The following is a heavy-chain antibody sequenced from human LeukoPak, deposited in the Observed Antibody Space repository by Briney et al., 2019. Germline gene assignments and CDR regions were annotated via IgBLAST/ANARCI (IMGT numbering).Heavy chain of an antibody. D-gene: IGHD3-22*01. V-gene: IGHV1-18*01. Sequence: ASVKVSCKASGYSFTSYGISWVRQAPGQGLEWMGWISAHNGNTNYAQKLQGRVTMTTHTSTGTAYMELRSLRSDDTAVYYCARVSPSSDDYWGQGTLVTVSS. CDR2: ISAHNGNT. J-gene: IGHJ4*02. CDR1: GYSFTSYG. CDR3: ARVSPSSDDY.